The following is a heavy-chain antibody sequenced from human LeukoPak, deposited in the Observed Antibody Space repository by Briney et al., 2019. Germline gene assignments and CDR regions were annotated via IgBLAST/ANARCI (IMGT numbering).Heavy chain of an antibody. V-gene: IGHV3-30-3*01. CDR2: ISYDGSNK. Sequence: GGSLRLSCAASGFTFSSYAMHWVRQAPGKGLEWVAVISYDGSNKYYADSVKGRFTISRDNSKNTLYLQMNGLRAEDTAVYYCAREGSSYYGVNAFNIWGQGTMVTVSS. D-gene: IGHD2-15*01. J-gene: IGHJ3*02. CDR3: AREGSSYYGVNAFNI. CDR1: GFTFSSYA.